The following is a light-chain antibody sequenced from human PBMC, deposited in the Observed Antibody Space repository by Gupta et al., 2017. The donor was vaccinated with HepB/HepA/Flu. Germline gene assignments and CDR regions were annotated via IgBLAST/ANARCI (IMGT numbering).Light chain of an antibody. V-gene: IGKV4-1*01. CDR2: WAS. Sequence: IVMIQSPDSLAVSLGERATINCKSSQPLFFSSTNKNYLAWFQQKPGQPPKLLISWASARESGVPERFSGSGSGTDFTLTISSLRPEDVAVYYCQQSLNNYSFGQGTRLEI. CDR3: QQSLNNYS. CDR1: QPLFFSSTNKNY. J-gene: IGKJ2*03.